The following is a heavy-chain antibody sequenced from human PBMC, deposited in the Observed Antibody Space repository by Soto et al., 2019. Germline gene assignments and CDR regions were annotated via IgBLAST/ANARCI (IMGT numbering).Heavy chain of an antibody. D-gene: IGHD6-6*01. CDR3: ARSYSSSSRAYYYYYMDV. V-gene: IGHV5-51*03. CDR1: GYSFTSYW. Sequence: PGESLQISCKGSGYSFTSYWIGWVRQMPGKGLEWMGIIYPGDSDTRYSPSFQGQVTISADKSISTAYLQWSSLKASDTALFYCARSYSSSSRAYYYYYMDVWGKGTTVTVSS. CDR2: IYPGDSDT. J-gene: IGHJ6*03.